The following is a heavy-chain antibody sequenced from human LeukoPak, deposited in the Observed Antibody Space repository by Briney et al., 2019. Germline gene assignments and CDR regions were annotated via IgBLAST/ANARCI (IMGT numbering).Heavy chain of an antibody. CDR2: ISSSSSYI. CDR1: GFTFSSYS. CDR3: AKGVRASDAFDI. J-gene: IGHJ3*02. Sequence: GGSLRLSCAASGFTFSSYSMSWVRQAPGKGLEWVSSISSSSSYIYYADSVKGRFTISRDNAKNSLYLQMNSLRAEDTAVYYCAKGVRASDAFDIWGQGTMVTVSS. V-gene: IGHV3-21*04.